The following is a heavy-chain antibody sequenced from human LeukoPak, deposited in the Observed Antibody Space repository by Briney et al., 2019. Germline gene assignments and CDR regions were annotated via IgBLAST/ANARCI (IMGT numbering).Heavy chain of an antibody. J-gene: IGHJ5*02. CDR3: ARMLVGGTNWFDP. D-gene: IGHD1-26*01. Sequence: GGSLRLSCSASRFTFSSYWMSWVRQAPGKGLEWVANINRDGSEKYYVDSVKGRFTISRDNAKNSLYLQINSLRAEDTAVYYCARMLVGGTNWFDPWGQGTLVTVSS. CDR1: RFTFSSYW. V-gene: IGHV3-7*02. CDR2: INRDGSEK.